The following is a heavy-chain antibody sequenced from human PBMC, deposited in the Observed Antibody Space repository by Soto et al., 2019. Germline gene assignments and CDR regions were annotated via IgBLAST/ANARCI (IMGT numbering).Heavy chain of an antibody. Sequence: ASVKVSCKASGDTLSSFGFSWVRRAPGQGLEWMGWINPYNGNTDYAQTIQGRLTMTTDTSTGTAYMELRSLRSDDTAVYYCVGSGPSAYRAQGTMVLVSA. J-gene: IGHJ1*01. CDR1: GDTLSSFG. CDR3: VGSGPSAY. CDR2: INPYNGNT. V-gene: IGHV1-18*01. D-gene: IGHD2-15*01.